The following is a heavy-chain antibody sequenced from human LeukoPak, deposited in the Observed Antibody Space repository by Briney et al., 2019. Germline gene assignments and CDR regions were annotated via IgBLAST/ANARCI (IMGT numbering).Heavy chain of an antibody. Sequence: GGSLRLSCAASGFTFDDYAMHWVRQAPGKGLEWVSGITWNSGSIGYADSVKGRFTISRDNAENSLFLQMNSLRAEDTALSYCAKAYCGTSCYFDYWGQGILVTVSS. CDR1: GFTFDDYA. CDR2: ITWNSGSI. CDR3: AKAYCGTSCYFDY. V-gene: IGHV3-9*01. D-gene: IGHD2-2*01. J-gene: IGHJ4*02.